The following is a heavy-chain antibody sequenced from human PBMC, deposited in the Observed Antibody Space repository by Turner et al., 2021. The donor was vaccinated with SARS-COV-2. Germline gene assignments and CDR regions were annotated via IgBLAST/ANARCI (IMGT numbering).Heavy chain of an antibody. CDR2: ISGDGGST. CDR3: AKRGEDDFWSGYYIFDH. D-gene: IGHD3-3*01. CDR1: GFTFDDYA. Sequence: EVQLVESGGGVVQPGGSLRLSCAAYGFTFDDYAMHWVRQAPGKGLEWVSLISGDGGSTYYADSVKGRFTISRDNSKNSLYLQMNSLRTEDTALYYCAKRGEDDFWSGYYIFDHWGQGTLVTVSS. J-gene: IGHJ4*02. V-gene: IGHV3-43*02.